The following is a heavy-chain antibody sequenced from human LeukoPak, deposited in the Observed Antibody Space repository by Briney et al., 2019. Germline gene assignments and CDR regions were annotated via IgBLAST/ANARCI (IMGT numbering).Heavy chain of an antibody. CDR1: GFTFSSHG. V-gene: IGHV3-33*03. CDR3: AKGTGPYYYYMDV. J-gene: IGHJ6*03. Sequence: GGSLRLSCAASGFTFSSHGMHSVRQAPGKGLEWVAVIWYDGNNKYYADSVKGRFTISRDNSKNTLYLQMNSLRAEDTAVYYCAKGTGPYYYYMDVWGKGTTVTVSS. D-gene: IGHD1-1*01. CDR2: IWYDGNNK.